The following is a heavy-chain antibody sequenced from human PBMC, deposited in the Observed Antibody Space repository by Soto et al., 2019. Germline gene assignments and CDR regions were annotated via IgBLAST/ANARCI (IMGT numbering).Heavy chain of an antibody. CDR1: GFTFSSYG. V-gene: IGHV3-30*18. J-gene: IGHJ4*02. Sequence: GGSLRLSCAASGFTFSSYGMHWVRQAPGKGLEWVAVISYDGSNKYYADSVKGRFTISRDNSKNTLYLQMNSLRAEDTAVYYCAKDRHDSRPRKFGSPVYWGQGT. CDR3: AKDRHDSRPRKFGSPVY. D-gene: IGHD3-22*01. CDR2: ISYDGSNK.